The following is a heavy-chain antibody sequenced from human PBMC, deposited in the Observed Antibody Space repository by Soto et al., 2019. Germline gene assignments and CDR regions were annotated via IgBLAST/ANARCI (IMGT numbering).Heavy chain of an antibody. CDR1: AFSSHHHA. CDR3: TEDILPGGADV. V-gene: IGHV3-9*02. D-gene: IGHD3-16*01. Sequence: GGSLRLSCVASAFSSHHHAIHWVRQGPGKGLEWVSGIHWNNGATGYADSVKGRFTIFKDNVKNSVYLQMNSLRTDDTAFYYCTEDILPGGADVWGQGTTVTV. J-gene: IGHJ6*02. CDR2: IHWNNGAT.